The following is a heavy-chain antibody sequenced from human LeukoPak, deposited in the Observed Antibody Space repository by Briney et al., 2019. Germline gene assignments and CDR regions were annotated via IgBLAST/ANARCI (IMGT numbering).Heavy chain of an antibody. J-gene: IGHJ4*02. D-gene: IGHD7-27*01. V-gene: IGHV6-1*01. CDR1: GDSVSSKSVS. Sequence: SQTLLLTCAISGDSVSSKSVSWNWIRQSPSGGLEYLGRTRYRSTWNTFYSSSVEGRITINADTSRNQVSLRLNSVTPEDTALYYCVRDFNWAFDYWGQGTLVTVSS. CDR3: VRDFNWAFDY. CDR2: TRYRSTWNT.